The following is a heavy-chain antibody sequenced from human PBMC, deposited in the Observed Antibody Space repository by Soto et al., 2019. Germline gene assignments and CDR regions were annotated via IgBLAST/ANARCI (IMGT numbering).Heavy chain of an antibody. V-gene: IGHV4-59*01. Sequence: LETLSLTCTVSGGSISTYYWSWIRQPPGKGLEWIGYIYYTGSTNYNPSLRSRVTISVDTSKNQFSLKLSSVTAADTAVYYCARDVGWFDPWGQGTLVTVSS. J-gene: IGHJ5*02. CDR2: IYYTGST. CDR3: ARDVGWFDP. CDR1: GGSISTYY.